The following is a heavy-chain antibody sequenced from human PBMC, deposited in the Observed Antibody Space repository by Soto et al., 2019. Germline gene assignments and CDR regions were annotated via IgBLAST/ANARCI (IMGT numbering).Heavy chain of an antibody. CDR1: GFTFSSYS. CDR2: ISSSSSYT. D-gene: IGHD6-13*01. CDR3: ARDPDSSTWYNWFDP. Sequence: GGSLRLSCAASGFTFSSYSMNWVRQAPGKGLEWVSSISSSSSYTYYAVSVKGRFSISRDNAENSLYLQMNSLRAEDTAVYYCARDPDSSTWYNWFDPWGQGTLVTVSS. J-gene: IGHJ5*02. V-gene: IGHV3-21*01.